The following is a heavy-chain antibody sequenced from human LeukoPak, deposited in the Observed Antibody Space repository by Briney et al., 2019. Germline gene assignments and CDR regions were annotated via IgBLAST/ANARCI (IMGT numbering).Heavy chain of an antibody. Sequence: PSETLSLTCTVSGYSISSGYYWGWIRQPPGKGLEWIGSIYHSGSTYYNPSLKSRVTISVDTSKNQFSLKLSSVTAADTAVYYCARKGGGAAGTYYYYMDVWGKGTTVTVSS. J-gene: IGHJ6*03. V-gene: IGHV4-38-2*02. CDR1: GYSISSGYY. CDR3: ARKGGGAAGTYYYYMDV. D-gene: IGHD6-13*01. CDR2: IYHSGST.